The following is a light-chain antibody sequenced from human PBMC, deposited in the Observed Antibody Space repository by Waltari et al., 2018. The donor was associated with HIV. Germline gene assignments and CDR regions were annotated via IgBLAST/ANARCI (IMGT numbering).Light chain of an antibody. CDR1: QNVITN. CDR2: GAS. V-gene: IGKV3-15*01. CDR3: QQYNKWPRT. J-gene: IGKJ1*01. Sequence: EIVMTQSPATLSVSQGERVTLSCTASQNVITNLAWYQQKPGQAPRLLIYGASTRATGIPPRFSGGGSGTEFTLTIGSLQSEDFTFYYCQQYNKWPRTFGQGTKVEVK.